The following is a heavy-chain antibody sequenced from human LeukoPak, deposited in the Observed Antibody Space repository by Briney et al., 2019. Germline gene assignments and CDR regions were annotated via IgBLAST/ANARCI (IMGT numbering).Heavy chain of an antibody. Sequence: ASVKVSCKASGYTFTGYYMHWVGQAPGQGLEWMGWINPNSGGTNYAQKFQGRVTMTRDTSISTAYMELSRLRSDDTAVYYCARADDSSGYWGSPAPYYFDYWGQGTLVTVSS. CDR3: ARADDSSGYWGSPAPYYFDY. J-gene: IGHJ4*02. D-gene: IGHD3-22*01. V-gene: IGHV1-2*02. CDR2: INPNSGGT. CDR1: GYTFTGYY.